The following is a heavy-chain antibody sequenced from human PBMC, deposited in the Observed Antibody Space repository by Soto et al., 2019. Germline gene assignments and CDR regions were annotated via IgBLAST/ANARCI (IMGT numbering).Heavy chain of an antibody. Sequence: PTQTLSLTCAISGDSVSSNSAAWNWIRQSPSRGLEWLGRTYYRSKWYNDYAVSVKSRITINPDTSKNQFSLQLNSVTPEDTAVYYCARATDPHGDYDYYYGMDVWGQGTTVTVSS. V-gene: IGHV6-1*01. CDR2: TYYRSKWYN. CDR3: ARATDPHGDYDYYYGMDV. D-gene: IGHD7-27*01. J-gene: IGHJ6*02. CDR1: GDSVSSNSAA.